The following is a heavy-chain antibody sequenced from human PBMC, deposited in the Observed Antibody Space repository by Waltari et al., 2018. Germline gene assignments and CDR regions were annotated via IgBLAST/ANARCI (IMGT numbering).Heavy chain of an antibody. J-gene: IGHJ4*02. D-gene: IGHD3-22*01. CDR2: VFYTGTT. CDR3: ARQRYYNDRSGPRGWRLDY. V-gene: IGHV4-39*01. Sequence: QPQLQESGPGLVKPSETLSLTCIVTGGSVTSSTYYWAWIRQPPGKGLEWIGSVFYTGTTYPNPSLERRVTISADTSSDQFSLNLSSVSAADTAVYYCARQRYYNDRSGPRGWRLDYWGQGALVAVSS. CDR1: GGSVTSSTYY.